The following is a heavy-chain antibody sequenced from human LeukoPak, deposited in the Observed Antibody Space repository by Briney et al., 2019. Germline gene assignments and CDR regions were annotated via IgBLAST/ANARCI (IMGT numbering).Heavy chain of an antibody. D-gene: IGHD3-10*01. V-gene: IGHV4-39*01. CDR3: ARLRVAMVRGVPYFDS. Sequence: PSETLSLTCTVSGASITSNDCSWSWIRQPPGKGLEWIGMISDSGKTYFNPSLKSRVTISADTSKNQFSLRQTSLTAADTAVYYCARLRVAMVRGVPYFDSWGQGALVTVSS. CDR1: GASITSNDCS. J-gene: IGHJ4*02. CDR2: ISDSGKT.